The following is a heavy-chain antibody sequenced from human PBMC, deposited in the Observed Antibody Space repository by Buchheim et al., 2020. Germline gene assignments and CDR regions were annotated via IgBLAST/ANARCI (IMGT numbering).Heavy chain of an antibody. Sequence: QVQLQESGPGLVKPSQTLSLTCTVSGGSISSGSYYWSWIRQPAGKGLEWIGRIYTSGSTNYNPSLKSRVTISVATSKNQFSLKLSSVTAADTAVYYCARGAYYYDSSGYYYVAWFDPWGQGTL. CDR1: GGSISSGSYY. D-gene: IGHD3-22*01. CDR3: ARGAYYYDSSGYYYVAWFDP. CDR2: IYTSGST. V-gene: IGHV4-61*02. J-gene: IGHJ5*02.